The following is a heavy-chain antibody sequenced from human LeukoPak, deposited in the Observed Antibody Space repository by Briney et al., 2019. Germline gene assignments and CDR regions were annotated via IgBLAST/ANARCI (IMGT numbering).Heavy chain of an antibody. D-gene: IGHD7-27*01. V-gene: IGHV3-33*05. CDR2: IVSDGGRA. CDR1: GFTFSTYG. Sequence: GGSLRLSCSASGFTFSTYGMQWVRQTPGKGLEWVAVIVSDGGRAHYGDSVRGRFTISRDNSKNTLYLQMNSLRAEDTAVYYCARDSITEDNSLDYWGRGIQVTVSS. J-gene: IGHJ4*02. CDR3: ARDSITEDNSLDY.